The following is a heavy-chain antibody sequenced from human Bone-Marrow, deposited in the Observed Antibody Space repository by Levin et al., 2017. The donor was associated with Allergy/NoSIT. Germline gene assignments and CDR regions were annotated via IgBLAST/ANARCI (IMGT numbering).Heavy chain of an antibody. CDR1: GFTFNNYA. V-gene: IGHV3-23*01. J-gene: IGHJ4*02. CDR2: ITRDGDRT. Sequence: LTGGSLRLSCAGSGFTFNNYAMDWVRQAPGEGLKWVSAITRDGDRTYYADSVKGRFTISRDNSKNTVYLQMSSLRAEDTAVYYCAREFGASGWYSVDYWGQGTLVTVSS. D-gene: IGHD6-19*01. CDR3: AREFGASGWYSVDY.